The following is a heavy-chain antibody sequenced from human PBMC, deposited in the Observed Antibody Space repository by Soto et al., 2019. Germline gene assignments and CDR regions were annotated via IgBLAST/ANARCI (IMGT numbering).Heavy chain of an antibody. CDR2: ISGSGGST. V-gene: IGHV3-23*01. J-gene: IGHJ4*02. CDR1: GFTFSSYA. CDR3: AKDLKLWFPDY. D-gene: IGHD5-18*01. Sequence: GGSLRLSCAASGFTFSSYAMSWVRQAPGKGLEWVSAISGSGGSTSYADSVKCRFTISRDNSKNTLYLQVNSLRAEDTAVYYCAKDLKLWFPDYWGQGTLVTVSS.